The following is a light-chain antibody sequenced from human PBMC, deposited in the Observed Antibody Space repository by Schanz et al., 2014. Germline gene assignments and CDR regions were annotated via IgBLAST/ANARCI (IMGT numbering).Light chain of an antibody. J-gene: IGKJ2*03. CDR1: QSVTRY. Sequence: EIVLTQSPGTLSLSPGERATLSCRASQSVTRYSAWYQQRPGQAPRLLIYDASNRATGIPDRFSGSGSGTYFTLTISRLEPEDFAVYYCQQYATPPREYSFGQGTKLEIK. V-gene: IGKV3-20*01. CDR2: DAS. CDR3: QQYATPPREYS.